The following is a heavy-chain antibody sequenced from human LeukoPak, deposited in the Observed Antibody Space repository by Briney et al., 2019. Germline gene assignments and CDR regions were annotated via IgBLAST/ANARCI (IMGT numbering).Heavy chain of an antibody. J-gene: IGHJ6*03. CDR3: ARAGRRRLAPGGYYYYYYMDV. V-gene: IGHV1-8*01. CDR2: MNPNSGNT. D-gene: IGHD3-16*01. Sequence: GASVKVSCKASGYTFTSYDINWVRQATGQGLEWMGWMNPNSGNTGYAQKFQGRVTMTRNTSISTAYMELSSLRSEDTAVYYCARAGRRRLAPGGYYYYYYMDVWGKGTTVTVSS. CDR1: GYTFTSYD.